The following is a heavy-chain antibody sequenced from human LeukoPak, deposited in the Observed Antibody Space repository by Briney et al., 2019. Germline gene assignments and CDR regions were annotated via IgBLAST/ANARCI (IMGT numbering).Heavy chain of an antibody. D-gene: IGHD2-2*01. V-gene: IGHV4-31*11. Sequence: PSETLSLTCAVYGGSFSGYYWSWIRQHPGKGLEWIGYIYYSGSTYYNPSLKSRVTISVDTSKNQFSLKLSSVTAADTAVYYCAKAGYCSSTSCYDPYYFDYWGQGTLVTVSS. CDR3: AKAGYCSSTSCYDPYYFDY. CDR1: GGSFSGYY. CDR2: IYYSGST. J-gene: IGHJ4*02.